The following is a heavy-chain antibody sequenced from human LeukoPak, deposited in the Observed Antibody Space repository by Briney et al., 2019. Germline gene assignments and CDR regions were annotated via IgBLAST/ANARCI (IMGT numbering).Heavy chain of an antibody. CDR3: ARGPAVVVAATDY. J-gene: IGHJ4*02. V-gene: IGHV3-74*01. CDR2: INSDGSST. CDR1: GFTFSSYW. D-gene: IGHD2-15*01. Sequence: GGSLRLSCAASGFTFSSYWMHRVRQAPGKGLVWVSRINSDGSSTSYADSVKGRFTISRDNAKNTLYLQMNSLRAEDTAVYYCARGPAVVVAATDYWGQGTLVTVSS.